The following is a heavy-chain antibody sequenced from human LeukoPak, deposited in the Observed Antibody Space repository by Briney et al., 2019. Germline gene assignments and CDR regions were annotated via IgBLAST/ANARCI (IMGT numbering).Heavy chain of an antibody. J-gene: IGHJ4*02. D-gene: IGHD6-19*01. CDR3: ARDIPMAGTELFDY. Sequence: PSETLSLTCTVSGGSISSSYWSWIRQPPGKGLEWIGYIYYTGSTNYNPSLQSRVTISVDTSKNQFSLKLSSVTAADTAVYYCARDIPMAGTELFDYWGQGTLVTVSS. V-gene: IGHV4-59*12. CDR2: IYYTGST. CDR1: GGSISSSY.